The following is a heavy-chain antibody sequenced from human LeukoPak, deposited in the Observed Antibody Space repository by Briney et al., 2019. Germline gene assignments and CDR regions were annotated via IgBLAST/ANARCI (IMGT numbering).Heavy chain of an antibody. CDR3: ARHGRPHFDY. CDR1: GGSISSSSYY. V-gene: IGHV4-39*01. CDR2: IYYSGST. J-gene: IGHJ4*02. D-gene: IGHD1-26*01. Sequence: SQTLSLTCTVSGGSISSSSYYWGWIRQPPGKGLEWIGSIYYSGSTYYNPSLKGRVTISVDTSKNQFSLKLSSVTAADTAVYYCARHGRPHFDYWGQGTLVTVSS.